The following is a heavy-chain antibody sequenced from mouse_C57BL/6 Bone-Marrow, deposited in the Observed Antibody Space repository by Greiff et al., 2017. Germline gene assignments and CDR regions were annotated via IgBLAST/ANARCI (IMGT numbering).Heavy chain of an antibody. CDR1: GYTFTSYG. CDR2: MYPRSGNT. D-gene: IGHD2-2*01. V-gene: IGHV1-81*01. CDR3: ARRGTMVSSWFAY. J-gene: IGHJ3*01. Sequence: VQLQESGAELARPGASVKLSCKASGYTFTSYGISWVKQRSGQGLEWIGEMYPRSGNTYYNEKFKGKATLTPDKSSSTAYMELRSLTSEDSAVYFCARRGTMVSSWFAYWGQGTLVTVSA.